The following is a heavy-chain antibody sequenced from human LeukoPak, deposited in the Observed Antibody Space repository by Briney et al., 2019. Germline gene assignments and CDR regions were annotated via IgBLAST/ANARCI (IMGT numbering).Heavy chain of an antibody. CDR1: GFTFSSYG. J-gene: IGHJ3*02. Sequence: GGSLRLSCAASGFTFSSYGMHWVRQAPGKGLEWVAVISYDGNNKYYADSVKGRFTISRDNSKNTLYLQMDNLRAEDTAVYYCATTVETGDAFDIWGPGTRVTVSS. D-gene: IGHD1-1*01. CDR3: ATTVETGDAFDI. V-gene: IGHV3-30*03. CDR2: ISYDGNNK.